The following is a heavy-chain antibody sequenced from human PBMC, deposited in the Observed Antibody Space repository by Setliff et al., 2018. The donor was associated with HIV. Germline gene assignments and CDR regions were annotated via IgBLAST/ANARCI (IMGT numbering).Heavy chain of an antibody. CDR2: IRSKAYGGTT. J-gene: IGHJ6*03. Sequence: PGGSLRLSCRASGFTFGDFPLNWFRQAPGKGLEWVGFIRSKAYGGTTEYAASVKGRFTISRDDSKSIGYLQMNSLETEDTAVYYCTRDGVIKYYYYYYYMDVWGKGTTVSVSS. V-gene: IGHV3-49*03. CDR1: GFTFGDFP. D-gene: IGHD3-10*01. CDR3: TRDGVIKYYYYYYYMDV.